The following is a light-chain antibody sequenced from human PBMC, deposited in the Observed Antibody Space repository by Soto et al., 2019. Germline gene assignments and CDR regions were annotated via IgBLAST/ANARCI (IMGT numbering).Light chain of an antibody. CDR3: QQFYRYPWT. V-gene: IGKV3-15*01. J-gene: IGKJ1*01. CDR1: QSLSRN. Sequence: EILMTQSPATLSVSPGERATLSCRASQSLSRNLAWYQQKPGQAPRLLIYGASTRASGIPARFSGSGSGTEFTLTISSLQSEDFATYYCQQFYRYPWTFGQGTKVEIK. CDR2: GAS.